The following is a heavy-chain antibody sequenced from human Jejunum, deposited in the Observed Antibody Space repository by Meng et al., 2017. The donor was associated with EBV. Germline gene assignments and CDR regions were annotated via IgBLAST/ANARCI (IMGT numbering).Heavy chain of an antibody. D-gene: IGHD2-8*01. CDR2: ISAGGDYT. CDR1: GLTFSGYT. Sequence: EVQLVESGXXXXXFXXLXXLSCSASGLTFSGYTINWVRQAPGRGLEWVSSISAGGDYTYYADSVQGRFTISRDKAGNSMYLLMNSLTADDTALYYCTRCLLRCNNVRCQRGWFDPWGQGTLVTVSS. V-gene: IGHV3-21*02. CDR3: TRCLLRCNNVRCQRGWFDP. J-gene: IGHJ5*02.